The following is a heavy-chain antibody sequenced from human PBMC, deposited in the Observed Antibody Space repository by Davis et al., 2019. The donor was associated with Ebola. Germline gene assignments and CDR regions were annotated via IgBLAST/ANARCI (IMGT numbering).Heavy chain of an antibody. CDR3: ARHGSYYYDSSGYYYEDY. J-gene: IGHJ4*02. D-gene: IGHD3-22*01. CDR2: IDPSDSYT. Sequence: GESLKISCKGSGYIFTSYWITWVRQMPGKGLEWMGTIDPSDSYTNYSPSFQGHVTISADKSISTAYLQWSSLKASDTAMYYCARHGSYYYDSSGYYYEDYWGQGTLVTVSS. V-gene: IGHV5-10-1*01. CDR1: GYIFTSYW.